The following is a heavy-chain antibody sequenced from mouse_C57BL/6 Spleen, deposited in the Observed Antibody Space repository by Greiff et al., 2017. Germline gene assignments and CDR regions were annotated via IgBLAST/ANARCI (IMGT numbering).Heavy chain of an antibody. V-gene: IGHV1-15*01. D-gene: IGHD1-1*01. CDR2: LDPAPGGP. J-gene: IGHJ2*01. CDR3: TRATTVVAPNWEVDY. Sequence: VKLVESGAELVRPGASVTLSCKASGYTFTDYEMHWVKQTPVHGLEWIGALDPAPGGPAYNQKFKGKAILTADKSSSTAYMELRSLTSEDSAVEYGTRATTVVAPNWEVDYWGQGTTLTVSA. CDR1: GYTFTDYE.